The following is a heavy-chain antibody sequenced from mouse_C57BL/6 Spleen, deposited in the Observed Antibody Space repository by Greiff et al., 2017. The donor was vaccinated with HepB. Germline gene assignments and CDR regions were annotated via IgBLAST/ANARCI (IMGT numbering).Heavy chain of an antibody. CDR1: GYTFTEYT. CDR2: FYPGSGSI. D-gene: IGHD1-1*01. J-gene: IGHJ2*01. V-gene: IGHV1-62-2*01. Sequence: VQLQQSGAELVKPGASVKLSCKASGYTFTEYTIHWVKQRSGQGLEWIGWFYPGSGSIKYNEKFKDKATLTADKSSSTVYLELSRLTSEDSAVFFGARHEDDYGSRGYFDYWGQGTTLTVSS. CDR3: ARHEDDYGSRGYFDY.